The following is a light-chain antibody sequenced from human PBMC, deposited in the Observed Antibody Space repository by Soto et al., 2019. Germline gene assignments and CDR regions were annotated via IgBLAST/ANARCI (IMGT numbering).Light chain of an antibody. CDR3: QQYGSSLT. J-gene: IGKJ4*01. CDR1: QSVGSN. V-gene: IGKV3-20*01. Sequence: EIVMTQSPATLSVSPGERATLSCRASQSVGSNVAWYQQKPGQAPRLLIYGASSRATGIPDRFSGSGSGTDFTLTISRLEPEDFAVYYCQQYGSSLTFGGGTKVDIK. CDR2: GAS.